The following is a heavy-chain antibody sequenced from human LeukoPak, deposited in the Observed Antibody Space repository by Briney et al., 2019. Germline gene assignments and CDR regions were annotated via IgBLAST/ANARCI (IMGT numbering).Heavy chain of an antibody. D-gene: IGHD1-26*01. Sequence: SETLSLTCTVSGGSISSYYWSWIRQPPGKGLEWIGYIYYSGSTNYNPSLKSRVTISVDTSKNQFSLKLSSVTAADTAVHYCARSNSGSYWYYFDYWGQGTLVTVSS. J-gene: IGHJ4*02. CDR1: GGSISSYY. CDR2: IYYSGST. CDR3: ARSNSGSYWYYFDY. V-gene: IGHV4-59*01.